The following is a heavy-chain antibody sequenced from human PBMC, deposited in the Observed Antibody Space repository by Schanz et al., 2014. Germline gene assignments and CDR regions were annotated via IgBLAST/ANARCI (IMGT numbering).Heavy chain of an antibody. J-gene: IGHJ4*02. CDR3: ARDGYRNGRPFDH. CDR1: GFTFSSYA. V-gene: IGHV3-23*01. D-gene: IGHD5-18*01. CDR2: LSGRGSRT. Sequence: DVHLLESGGGLVQPGGSLRLSCAASGFTFSSYAMGWVRQGPGKGLEWVSSLSGRGSRTDYADSVKGRFTISRDNSKNTLYLQMNSLRAEDTAVYYCARDGYRNGRPFDHWGQGTRVTVSA.